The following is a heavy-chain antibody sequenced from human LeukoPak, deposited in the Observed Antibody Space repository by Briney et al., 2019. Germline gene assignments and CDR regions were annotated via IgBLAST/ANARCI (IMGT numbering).Heavy chain of an antibody. D-gene: IGHD3-10*01. CDR2: INHSGST. CDR1: GGSFSGYY. CDR3: ARVVLGGSGSYHNRDWFDP. Sequence: SETLSLTCGVYGGSFSGYYWSWIRQPPGKGLEWIGEINHSGSTNYNPSLKSRVTISVDTSKNQFSLKLSSVTAADTAVYYCARVVLGGSGSYHNRDWFDPWGQGTLVTVSS. V-gene: IGHV4-34*01. J-gene: IGHJ5*02.